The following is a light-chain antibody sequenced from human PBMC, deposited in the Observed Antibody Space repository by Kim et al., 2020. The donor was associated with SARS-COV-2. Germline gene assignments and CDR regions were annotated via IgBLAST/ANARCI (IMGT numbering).Light chain of an antibody. CDR3: QSYDSSNPVV. V-gene: IGLV6-57*01. Sequence: KTLSISCTRSSGSIASNYVQWYQQRPGSSPTIVIYESNQKPSGVPDRFSGSIDTSSNTASLTITGLKTEDEADYYCQSYDSSNPVVFGGGTKLTVL. CDR2: ESN. CDR1: SGSIASNY. J-gene: IGLJ2*01.